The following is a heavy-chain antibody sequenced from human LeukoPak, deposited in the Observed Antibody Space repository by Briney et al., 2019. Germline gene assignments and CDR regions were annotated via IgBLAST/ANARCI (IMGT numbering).Heavy chain of an antibody. CDR1: GFTFDDYA. V-gene: IGHV3-9*01. CDR2: ISWNSGSI. Sequence: PGRSLRLYCAASGFTFDDYAMHWVRPAPGKGLEWVSGISWNSGSIGYADSVKGRFTISRDNAKNSLYLQMNSLRAEDTALYYCAKEVYSYGSFDYWGQGTLVTVSS. J-gene: IGHJ4*02. CDR3: AKEVYSYGSFDY. D-gene: IGHD5-18*01.